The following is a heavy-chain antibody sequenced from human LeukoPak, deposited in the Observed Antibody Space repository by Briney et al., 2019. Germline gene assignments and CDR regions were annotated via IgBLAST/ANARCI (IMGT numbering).Heavy chain of an antibody. CDR1: GFTFIDYD. Sequence: GGSLRLSCAASGFTFIDYDMHWVRQVIGKGLEWVSAIGIRGDTHYSGSVKGRFTISREDAESSLYLQMNSPRAEDTAVYYCARGGIQVSGIDEFDYWGQGTLVTVSS. J-gene: IGHJ4*02. D-gene: IGHD6-19*01. V-gene: IGHV3-13*01. CDR3: ARGGIQVSGIDEFDY. CDR2: IGIRGDT.